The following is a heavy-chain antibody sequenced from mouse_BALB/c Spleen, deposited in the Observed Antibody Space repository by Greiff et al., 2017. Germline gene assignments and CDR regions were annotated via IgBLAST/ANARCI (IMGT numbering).Heavy chain of an antibody. J-gene: IGHJ4*01. CDR1: GYTFTDYA. CDR3: ARSYRYDRDYAMDY. CDR2: ISTYYGDA. Sequence: VQLQQSGAELVRPGVSVKISCKGSGYTFTDYAMHWVKQSHAKSLEWIGVISTYYGDASYNQKFKGKATMTVDKSSSTAYMELARLTSEDSAIYYCARSYRYDRDYAMDYWGQGTSVTVSS. V-gene: IGHV1S137*01. D-gene: IGHD2-14*01.